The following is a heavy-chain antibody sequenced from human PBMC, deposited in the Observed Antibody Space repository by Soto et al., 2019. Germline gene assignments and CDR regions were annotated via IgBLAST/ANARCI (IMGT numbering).Heavy chain of an antibody. CDR1: EFTLSSYW. CDR3: ARVWNDGRIDY. D-gene: IGHD1-1*01. Sequence: EVQLVESGGGLVQPGGSLRLSCTSSEFTLSSYWMSWVRQAPGQGLGWVASIKQDGSEKHYVDPVKGRFTISRDNAKNSLYLKMNSLRAEDTAVYYCARVWNDGRIDYGAQGPLVTVSS. V-gene: IGHV3-7*01. CDR2: IKQDGSEK. J-gene: IGHJ4*02.